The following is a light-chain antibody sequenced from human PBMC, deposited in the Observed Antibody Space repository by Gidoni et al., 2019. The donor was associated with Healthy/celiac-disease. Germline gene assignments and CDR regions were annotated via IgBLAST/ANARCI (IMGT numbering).Light chain of an antibody. V-gene: IGKV4-1*01. Sequence: DLVMTQSPDSLAVSLGERATINCKSSQSVLYSPNNKNYLAWYQQKPGQPPKLLIYWASTRESGVPDRFSGSGSGTDFTLTISSLQAEDVAVYYCQQYYSTPPTFGQGTKLEIK. CDR3: QQYYSTPPT. CDR1: QSVLYSPNNKNY. J-gene: IGKJ2*01. CDR2: WAS.